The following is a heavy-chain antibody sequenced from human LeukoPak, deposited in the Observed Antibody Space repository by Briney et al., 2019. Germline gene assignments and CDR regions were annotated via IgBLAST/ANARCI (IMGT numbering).Heavy chain of an antibody. CDR1: GFTASSNY. Sequence: GGSLRHSRVASGFTASSNYMSWVRQAPGRGLEWVSLIYSGGRTYYADSVKGRFTISRDNFKNMVYLQMNSLRAEDTAVYYFARGVPGAYGGGAFDIWGQGTMGTVS. D-gene: IGHD4-23*01. CDR2: IYSGGRT. V-gene: IGHV3-66*01. J-gene: IGHJ3*02. CDR3: ARGVPGAYGGGAFDI.